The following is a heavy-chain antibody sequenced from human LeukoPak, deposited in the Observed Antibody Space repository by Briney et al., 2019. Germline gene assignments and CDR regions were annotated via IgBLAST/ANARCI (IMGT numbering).Heavy chain of an antibody. D-gene: IGHD3-10*01. CDR1: GYTFTDYY. Sequence: ASVKVSCKASGYTFTDYYMHWVRQAPGQGLEWMGWISAYNGNTNYAQKLQGRVTMTTDTSTSTAYMELRSLRSDDTAVYYCARVGMRGYYYGSGSYLDAFDIWGQGTMVTVSS. CDR2: ISAYNGNT. J-gene: IGHJ3*02. CDR3: ARVGMRGYYYGSGSYLDAFDI. V-gene: IGHV1-18*04.